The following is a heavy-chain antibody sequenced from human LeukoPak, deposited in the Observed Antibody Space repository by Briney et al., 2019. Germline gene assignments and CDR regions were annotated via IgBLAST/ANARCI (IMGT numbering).Heavy chain of an antibody. Sequence: QSGGSLRLSCEASGFTFDAYAMPWVRKAPGKGLEWVSLINKDGSATYYADSVKGRFTISRDNSKNSLYLQMNSLRSEDTALYYCATWAFYHSLDVWGQGTTVTVSS. J-gene: IGHJ6*02. CDR1: GFTFDAYA. V-gene: IGHV3-43*02. D-gene: IGHD1-26*01. CDR3: ATWAFYHSLDV. CDR2: INKDGSAT.